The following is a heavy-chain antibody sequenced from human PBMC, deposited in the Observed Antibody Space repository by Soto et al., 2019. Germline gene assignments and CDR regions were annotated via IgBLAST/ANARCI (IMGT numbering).Heavy chain of an antibody. V-gene: IGHV4-61*01. D-gene: IGHD5-12*01. CDR3: ARAPGLGYSGYDYYYYYGMDV. CDR1: GGSVSSGSYY. Sequence: TSETLCLRCTVFGGSVSSGSYYCSLIRQPPGKGLEWIGYIYYSGSTNYNPSLKSRVTISVDTSKNQFSLKLSSVTAADTAVYYCARAPGLGYSGYDYYYYYGMDVWGQGTTVTVSS. J-gene: IGHJ6*02. CDR2: IYYSGST.